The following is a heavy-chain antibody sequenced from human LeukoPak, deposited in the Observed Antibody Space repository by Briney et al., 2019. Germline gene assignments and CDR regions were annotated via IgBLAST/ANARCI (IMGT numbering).Heavy chain of an antibody. CDR2: FDPEDGET. D-gene: IGHD3-22*01. CDR1: GYTLNELS. J-gene: IGHJ4*02. Sequence: GASVKVSCKVSGYTLNELSLHWVRQAPGKGLEWMGGFDPEDGETIYAQKFQGRVTMTEDTSTDTAYMELSSLRSEDTAVYYCATGRIRGDYYDRLIDYWGQGTLVTVSS. CDR3: ATGRIRGDYYDRLIDY. V-gene: IGHV1-24*01.